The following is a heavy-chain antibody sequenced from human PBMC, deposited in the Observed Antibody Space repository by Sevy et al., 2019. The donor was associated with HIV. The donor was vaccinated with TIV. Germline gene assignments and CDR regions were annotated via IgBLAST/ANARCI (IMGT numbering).Heavy chain of an antibody. Sequence: GGSLRLSCAASGFTFSNYWMTWVRQAPGKGLEWVANIKRDGSEKYYVDSVKGRFTISRDNAKNSLYLQMNSLRAEDTAFYYCARDCNSASCLWGLGVWGQGTTVTVSS. V-gene: IGHV3-7*03. CDR3: ARDCNSASCLWGLGV. CDR1: GFTFSNYW. D-gene: IGHD2-2*01. CDR2: IKRDGSEK. J-gene: IGHJ6*02.